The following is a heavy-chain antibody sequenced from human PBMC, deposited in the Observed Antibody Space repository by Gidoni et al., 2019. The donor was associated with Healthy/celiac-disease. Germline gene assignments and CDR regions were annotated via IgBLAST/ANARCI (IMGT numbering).Heavy chain of an antibody. V-gene: IGHV4-61*02. CDR2: IYTSGST. J-gene: IGHJ4*02. Sequence: QVQLQESGQGLVKPSQTLSLTCTVSGGSISSGSYYWSWIRPPAGKGLEWIGRIYTSGSTNYNPSLKSRVTISVDTSKNQFSLKLSSVTAADTAVYYCARDHVYGGNFDYWGQGTLVTVSS. D-gene: IGHD2-15*01. CDR3: ARDHVYGGNFDY. CDR1: GGSISSGSYY.